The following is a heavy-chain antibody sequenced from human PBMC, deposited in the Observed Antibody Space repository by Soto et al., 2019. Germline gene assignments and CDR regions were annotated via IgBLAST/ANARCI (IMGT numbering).Heavy chain of an antibody. V-gene: IGHV4-31*03. CDR3: ARGREYSGYDLFDY. D-gene: IGHD5-12*01. Sequence: PSETLSLTCTVSGGSISSGGYYWSWIRQHPGKGLEWIGYIYYSGSTYYNPSLKSRVTISVDTSKNQFSLKLSSVTAADTAVYYCARGREYSGYDLFDYWGQGTLVTVSS. J-gene: IGHJ4*01. CDR2: IYYSGST. CDR1: GGSISSGGYY.